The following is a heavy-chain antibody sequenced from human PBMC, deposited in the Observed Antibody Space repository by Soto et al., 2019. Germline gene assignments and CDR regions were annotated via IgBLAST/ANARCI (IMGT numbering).Heavy chain of an antibody. Sequence: EVQLVESGGGLVQPGGSLRLSCAASGFTVSSNYMSWVRQAPGKGLEWVSVIYSGGSTYYADSVKGRFTISRDNSKNTLYLQMNSLRAEDTAVYYCARDLGLTMGRGVRTRSGYMDVWGKGTTVTVSS. J-gene: IGHJ6*03. D-gene: IGHD3-10*01. CDR1: GFTVSSNY. CDR2: IYSGGST. CDR3: ARDLGLTMGRGVRTRSGYMDV. V-gene: IGHV3-66*01.